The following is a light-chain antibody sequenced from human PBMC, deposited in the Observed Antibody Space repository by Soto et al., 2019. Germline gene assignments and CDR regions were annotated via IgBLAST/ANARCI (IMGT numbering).Light chain of an antibody. CDR1: RAIKNY. Sequence: PVTRRPSSLAASVRDRLTLTCPTSRAIKNYVNWCQHHPGRVPKLLSSSACVLLAGVPSRFSAGGSGTHFALTVCNLQPEDVATYYCQHGYSTPPKVGQGTMVDIK. J-gene: IGKJ2*01. CDR2: SAC. V-gene: IGKV1-39*01. CDR3: QHGYSTPPK.